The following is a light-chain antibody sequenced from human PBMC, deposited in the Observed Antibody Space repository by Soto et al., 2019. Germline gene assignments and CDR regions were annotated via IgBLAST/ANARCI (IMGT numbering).Light chain of an antibody. V-gene: IGKV3-20*01. J-gene: IGKJ2*01. Sequence: EIVLTQSPGTLSLSPGERATLSCRASQSLSSSYLTWYQQKPGQAPRLLIYGASSRATGIPDRVSGSGSGTDFTLTISRLEPEDFAVYYCQQYGSSSYTFGQRTKLQIK. CDR1: QSLSSSY. CDR2: GAS. CDR3: QQYGSSSYT.